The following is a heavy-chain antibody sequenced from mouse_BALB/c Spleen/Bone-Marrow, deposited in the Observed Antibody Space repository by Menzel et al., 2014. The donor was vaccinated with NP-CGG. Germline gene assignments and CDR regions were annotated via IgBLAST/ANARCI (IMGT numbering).Heavy chain of an antibody. CDR2: ISYSGST. V-gene: IGHV3-2*02. CDR3: ARDYYGSSSYWYFDV. CDR1: GYSITSDYA. Sequence: VQLQQSGPGLVKPSQSLSLTCTVTGYSITSDYAWNWIRQFPGNKLEWMGYISYSGSTSFNPSLKSRISITRDTSKNQFFLQLNSVTTEDTATYYCARDYYGSSSYWYFDVWGAETMVTVSS. J-gene: IGHJ1*01. D-gene: IGHD1-1*01.